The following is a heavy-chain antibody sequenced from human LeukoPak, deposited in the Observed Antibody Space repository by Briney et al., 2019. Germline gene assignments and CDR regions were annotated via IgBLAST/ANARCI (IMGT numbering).Heavy chain of an antibody. CDR1: GFTFDDYG. CDR3: ARGGPAGNWFDP. CDR2: INSDGSST. Sequence: GGSLRLSCAASGFTFDDYGMSWVRQAPGKGLVWVSRINSDGSSTSYADSVKGRFTISRDSAKNTLYLQMNSLRAEDTAVYSCARGGPAGNWFDPWGQGTLVTVSS. V-gene: IGHV3-74*01. J-gene: IGHJ5*02.